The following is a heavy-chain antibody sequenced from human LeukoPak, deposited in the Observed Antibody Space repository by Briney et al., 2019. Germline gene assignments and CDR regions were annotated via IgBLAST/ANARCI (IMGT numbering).Heavy chain of an antibody. D-gene: IGHD5-18*01. CDR2: ISAYNGNT. CDR3: ARAGYSYGYTPFYYYYMDV. Sequence: ASVKVSCKASGYTFTSYGISWVRQAPGQGLEWMGWISAYNGNTNYAQKLQGRVTMTTDTSTSTAYMELRSLRSDDTAVYYCARAGYSYGYTPFYYYYMDVWGKGTTVTFSS. CDR1: GYTFTSYG. V-gene: IGHV1-18*01. J-gene: IGHJ6*03.